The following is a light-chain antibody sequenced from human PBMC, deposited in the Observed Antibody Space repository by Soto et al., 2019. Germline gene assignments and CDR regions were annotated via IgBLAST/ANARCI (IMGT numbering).Light chain of an antibody. CDR2: LNSDGSH. Sequence: QSVLTQSPSASASLGASVKLTCTLSSGHSSYTIAWHQQQPEKGPRYLMTLNSDGSHSKGDGIPDRLSGSSPGAERYLSISSLQSEDGADYYCQTWGTGTEVLGGATQLTLL. V-gene: IGLV4-69*01. J-gene: IGLJ3*02. CDR3: QTWGTGTEV. CDR1: SGHSSYT.